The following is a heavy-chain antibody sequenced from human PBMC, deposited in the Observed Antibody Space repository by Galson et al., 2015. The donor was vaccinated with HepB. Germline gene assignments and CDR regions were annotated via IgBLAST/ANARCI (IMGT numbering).Heavy chain of an antibody. D-gene: IGHD3-10*01. J-gene: IGHJ5*02. CDR3: AKGAMVRGVQNWFDP. CDR2: ITYDGSNK. CDR1: GFTXXXYX. Sequence: SLRLSCAXSGFTXXXYXMXXXRXAQGKGLGWVAVITYDGSNKXXXXXXXXXXTMSRDNSKNTLXXXMXXLRAEDTAVYXXAKGAMVRGVQNWFDPWGQGTLVTVSS. V-gene: IGHV3-30*18.